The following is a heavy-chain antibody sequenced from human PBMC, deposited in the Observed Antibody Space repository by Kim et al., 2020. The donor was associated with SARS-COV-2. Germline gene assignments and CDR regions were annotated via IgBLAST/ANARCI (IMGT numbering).Heavy chain of an antibody. V-gene: IGHV2-5*01. Sequence: YSPSLKSRLTITQDPSKNQVVLTMTNMDPVDTATYYCAHRPSMIFGGGDYWGQGTLVTVSS. D-gene: IGHD3-3*01. J-gene: IGHJ4*02. CDR3: AHRPSMIFGGGDY.